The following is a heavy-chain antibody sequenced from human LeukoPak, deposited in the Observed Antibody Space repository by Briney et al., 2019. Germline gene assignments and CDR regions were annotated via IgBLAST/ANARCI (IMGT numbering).Heavy chain of an antibody. CDR3: ARALYCSGGSCYGDAFDI. Sequence: GGSLRLSCAASGFTFSSYSMNWVRQAPGKGLEWVPSISSSSSYIYYADSVKGRFTVSRDNAKNSLYLQMNSLRAEDTAVYYCARALYCSGGSCYGDAFDIWGQGTMVTVSS. D-gene: IGHD2-15*01. J-gene: IGHJ3*02. CDR1: GFTFSSYS. V-gene: IGHV3-21*01. CDR2: ISSSSSYI.